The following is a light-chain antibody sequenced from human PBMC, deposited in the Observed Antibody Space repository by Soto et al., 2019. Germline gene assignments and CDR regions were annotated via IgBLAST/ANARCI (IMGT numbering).Light chain of an antibody. CDR1: SSDVGSYNL. J-gene: IGLJ2*01. CDR2: EVS. Sequence: QPVLTQPASVSGSPGQSITISCTGTSSDVGSYNLVSWYQQHPGKAPKLMIYEVSKRPSGVSNRFSGSKSGNTASLTISGLQAEDEADYYCCSYAGSIPVVFGGGTKVTVL. CDR3: CSYAGSIPVV. V-gene: IGLV2-23*02.